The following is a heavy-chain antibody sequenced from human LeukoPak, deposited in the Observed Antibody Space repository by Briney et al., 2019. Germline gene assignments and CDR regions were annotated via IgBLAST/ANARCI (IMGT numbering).Heavy chain of an antibody. D-gene: IGHD2-8*01. CDR2: IGSSGVDT. Sequence: GGFLRLSCTAAGFTFSTYAMGWARQAPGKGLEWLSGIGSSGVDTYYAVSAKGRFTISRDNSKNTVYLQMNSLRAEDTALYYCMRAYTTNGRYSEPWGQGTLVTVSS. CDR1: GFTFSTYA. J-gene: IGHJ4*02. V-gene: IGHV3-23*01. CDR3: MRAYTTNGRYSEP.